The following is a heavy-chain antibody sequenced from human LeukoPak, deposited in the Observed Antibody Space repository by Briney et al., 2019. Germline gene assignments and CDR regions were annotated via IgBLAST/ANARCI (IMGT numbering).Heavy chain of an antibody. V-gene: IGHV4-61*01. D-gene: IGHD3-10*01. CDR3: AREGLATMIRGVIPY. Sequence: SETQSLTCTVSGGSVSSGSYYWSWIRQPPGKGLEWIGYIYYSGNTNYNPSLKSRVTISVDTSKNQFSLKLSSVTAADTAVYYCAREGLATMIRGVIPYWGQGTLVTASS. CDR2: IYYSGNT. J-gene: IGHJ4*02. CDR1: GGSVSSGSYY.